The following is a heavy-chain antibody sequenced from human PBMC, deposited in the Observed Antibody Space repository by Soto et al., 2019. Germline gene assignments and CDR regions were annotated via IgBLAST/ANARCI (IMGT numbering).Heavy chain of an antibody. J-gene: IGHJ4*02. CDR3: ARRWGRTFDY. V-gene: IGHV4-59*08. CDR1: GGSISSYF. Sequence: SETLSLTCTVSGGSISSYFWSWIRQPPGKGLEWIGYIYYSGSTNYNPSLKSRVTISVDTSKNQFSLKLSFVTAADTAVYYCARRWGRTFDYWGQGTLVTVSS. D-gene: IGHD7-27*01. CDR2: IYYSGST.